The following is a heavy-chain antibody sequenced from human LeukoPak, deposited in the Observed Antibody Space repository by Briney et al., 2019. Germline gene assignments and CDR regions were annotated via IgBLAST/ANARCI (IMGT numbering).Heavy chain of an antibody. CDR2: IKQDGSEK. V-gene: IGHV3-7*01. Sequence: QTGGSLRLSCAASGFTFSSYWMSWVRQAPGKGLEWVANIKQDGSEKYYVDSVKGRFTISRDNAKNSLYLQMNSLRAEDTAVYYCARDSGGSGWYFVAFDIWGQGTMVTVSS. CDR1: GFTFSSYW. J-gene: IGHJ3*02. D-gene: IGHD6-19*01. CDR3: ARDSGGSGWYFVAFDI.